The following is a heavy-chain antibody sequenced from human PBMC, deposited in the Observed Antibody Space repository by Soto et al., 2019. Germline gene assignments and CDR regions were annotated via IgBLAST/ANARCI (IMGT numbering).Heavy chain of an antibody. J-gene: IGHJ4*02. CDR2: IYYSGST. Sequence: QVQLQESGPGLVKPSQTLSLTCTVSGGSISSGGYYWSWIRQHPGKGLEWIGYIYYSGSTYYNPSLKSRVTISVDTSKNQFSLKLSSVTAADTAVYYCAREILLSLPMVRGVITNYFDYWGQGTLVTVSS. CDR1: GGSISSGGYY. D-gene: IGHD3-10*01. CDR3: AREILLSLPMVRGVITNYFDY. V-gene: IGHV4-31*03.